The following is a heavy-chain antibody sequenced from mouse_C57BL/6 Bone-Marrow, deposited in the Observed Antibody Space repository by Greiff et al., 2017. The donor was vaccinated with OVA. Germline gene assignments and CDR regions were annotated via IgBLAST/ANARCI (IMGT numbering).Heavy chain of an antibody. Sequence: VQLQQSGAELVRPGASVTLSCKASGYTFTDYEMHWVKQTPVHGLEWIGAIDPETGGTAYNQKFKGKAILTADKSSSTAYMELRSLTSEDSAVYYCTRCGNYFYWYFDVWGTGTTVTVSS. CDR1: GYTFTDYE. CDR3: TRCGNYFYWYFDV. J-gene: IGHJ1*03. CDR2: IDPETGGT. V-gene: IGHV1-15*01. D-gene: IGHD2-1*01.